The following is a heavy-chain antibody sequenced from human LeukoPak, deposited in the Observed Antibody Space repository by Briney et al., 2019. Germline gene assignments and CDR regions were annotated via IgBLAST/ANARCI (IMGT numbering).Heavy chain of an antibody. J-gene: IGHJ4*02. V-gene: IGHV3-48*01. Sequence: DPGGSLRLSCEASGFTFSSYSMNWVRQAPGKGLEWISYISTSTTTIYYANSVKGRFTISRDNAKKSLYLQMNSLRAEDTAVYYCARRAGAYSHPYDYWGQGTLVTVSS. CDR1: GFTFSSYS. D-gene: IGHD4/OR15-4a*01. CDR2: ISTSTTTI. CDR3: ARRAGAYSHPYDY.